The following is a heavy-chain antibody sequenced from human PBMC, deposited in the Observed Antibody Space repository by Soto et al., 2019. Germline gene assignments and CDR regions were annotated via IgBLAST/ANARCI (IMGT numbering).Heavy chain of an antibody. CDR2: ISYDGSHK. J-gene: IGHJ4*02. V-gene: IGHV3-30*18. CDR1: GFTFSSYG. D-gene: IGHD6-13*01. CDR3: AKDHSSSWYYFDY. Sequence: QVQLVESGGGVVQPGRSLRLSCAASGFTFSSYGMHWVRQAPGTGLEWVAVISYDGSHKYYADSVKGRFTISRDNSKNTLYLQMNSLRAEDTAVYYCAKDHSSSWYYFDYWGQGTLVTVSS.